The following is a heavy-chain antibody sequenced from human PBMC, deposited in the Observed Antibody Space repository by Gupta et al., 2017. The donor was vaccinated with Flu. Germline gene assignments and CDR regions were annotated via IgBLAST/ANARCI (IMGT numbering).Heavy chain of an antibody. D-gene: IGHD3-22*01. J-gene: IGHJ5*02. CDR3: ARTSRHYYDSSIWFDP. V-gene: IGHV2-5*02. CDR1: GFSLSDRGMG. Sequence: QITLKESGPTRVKPTQTLTLTCTFSGFSLSDRGMGVGWIRQPPGKALEWLALIFWDDDKRYSPSLKSRLTITKDASKNQVVLTLTDMDPVDTATYYCARTSRHYYDSSIWFDPWGQGTLVTVSS. CDR2: IFWDDDK.